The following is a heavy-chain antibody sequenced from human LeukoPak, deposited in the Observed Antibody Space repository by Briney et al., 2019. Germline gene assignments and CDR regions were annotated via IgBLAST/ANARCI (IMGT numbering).Heavy chain of an antibody. CDR2: INSDGSST. CDR1: GFTFSSYW. V-gene: IGHV3-74*01. J-gene: IGHJ4*02. CDR3: ATLYGSARGAFDS. Sequence: PGGSLRLSCAASGFTFSSYWMHWVRQAPGKGLVWVSRINSDGSSTNYADSVKGRSTNSRDNSKNTLYLQMNSLRAEDTAVYYCATLYGSARGAFDSWGQGTLVTVSS. D-gene: IGHD3-10*01.